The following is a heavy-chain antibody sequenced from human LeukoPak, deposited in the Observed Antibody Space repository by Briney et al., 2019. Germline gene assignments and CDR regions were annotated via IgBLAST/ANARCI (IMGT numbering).Heavy chain of an antibody. CDR3: AKGESKDYLNYFDYLNYFDH. CDR1: GFTFSNHA. Sequence: GGSLRLSCAASGFTFSNHAMTWVRQAPGKGLEWVSTINISGGSTFYADSVKGRFTISRDDSKNTLSLQMNSLRAEDTAIYYCAKGESKDYLNYFDYLNYFDHWGQGALVTVSS. CDR2: INISGGST. D-gene: IGHD2/OR15-2a*01. J-gene: IGHJ4*02. V-gene: IGHV3-23*01.